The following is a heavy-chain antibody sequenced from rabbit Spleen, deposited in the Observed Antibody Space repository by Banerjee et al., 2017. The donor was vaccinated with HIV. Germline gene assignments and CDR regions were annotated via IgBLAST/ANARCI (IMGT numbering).Heavy chain of an antibody. CDR2: IDTSDGDT. V-gene: IGHV1S40*01. CDR1: GFSFDTNFV. CDR3: ARNYVNAFDP. J-gene: IGHJ2*01. Sequence: QLLEESGGGLVQPEGALTLTCTASGFSFDTNFVMCWVRQAPGKGLEWIACIDTSDGDTDYANWPKGRFTISKTSSTTVTLQMTSLTAADTATYFCARNYVNAFDPWGPGTLVTVS. D-gene: IGHD1-1*01.